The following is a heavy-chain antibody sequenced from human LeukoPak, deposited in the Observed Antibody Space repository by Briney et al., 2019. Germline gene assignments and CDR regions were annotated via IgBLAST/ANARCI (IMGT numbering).Heavy chain of an antibody. Sequence: GGSLRLSCAASGFTFSSYAMSWVRQAPGKGLEWVSAISGSGGSTYYADSVKGRFTISRDNSKNTLYLQMNSLRAEDTAVYYCAKDYFFQYYYDSSGLHPDDAFDIWGQGTMVTVSS. CDR2: ISGSGGST. CDR1: GFTFSSYA. V-gene: IGHV3-23*01. CDR3: AKDYFFQYYYDSSGLHPDDAFDI. J-gene: IGHJ3*02. D-gene: IGHD3-22*01.